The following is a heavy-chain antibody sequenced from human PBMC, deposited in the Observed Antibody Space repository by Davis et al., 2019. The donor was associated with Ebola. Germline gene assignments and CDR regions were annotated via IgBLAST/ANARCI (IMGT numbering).Heavy chain of an antibody. CDR1: GGSFSGYY. J-gene: IGHJ6*02. D-gene: IGHD1-1*01. V-gene: IGHV4-34*01. Sequence: SETLSLTCAVYGGSFSGYYWSWIRQHPGKGLEWIGYIYYSGSTYYNPSLKSRVTISVDTSKNQFSLKLSSVTAADTAVYYCARRGTNYYYYGMDVWGQGTTVTVSS. CDR2: IYYSGST. CDR3: ARRGTNYYYYGMDV.